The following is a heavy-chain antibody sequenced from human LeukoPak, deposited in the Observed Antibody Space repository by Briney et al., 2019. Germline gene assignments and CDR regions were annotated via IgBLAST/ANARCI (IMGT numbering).Heavy chain of an antibody. D-gene: IGHD3-9*01. CDR2: ISASGGST. J-gene: IGHJ3*02. CDR1: GFTFSTFA. Sequence: GGSLRLSCAASGFTFSTFAMSWVRQAPGKGLEWVSIISASGGSTYYADSVKGRFTISRDNSKSTLYLQMNSLRAEDTAVYYCASRQYDILTGYDGALGIWGQGTMVTVSS. CDR3: ASRQYDILTGYDGALGI. V-gene: IGHV3-23*01.